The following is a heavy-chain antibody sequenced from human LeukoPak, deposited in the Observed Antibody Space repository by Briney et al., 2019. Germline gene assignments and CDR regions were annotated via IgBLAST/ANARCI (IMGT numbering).Heavy chain of an antibody. CDR2: INPSGGST. Sequence: ASVKVSCKASGYTFTSYYMYWVRQAPGQGLEWMGRINPSGGSTRYAQKVQGRVTMTRDTSTSTVYMELSSLRSEDTAVYYCARAFEPHELDYWGQGTLVTVSS. D-gene: IGHD1-14*01. CDR1: GYTFTSYY. V-gene: IGHV1-46*01. J-gene: IGHJ4*02. CDR3: ARAFEPHELDY.